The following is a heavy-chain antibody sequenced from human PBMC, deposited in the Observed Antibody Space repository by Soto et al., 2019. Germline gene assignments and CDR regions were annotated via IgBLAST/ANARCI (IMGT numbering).Heavy chain of an antibody. V-gene: IGHV4-59*01. CDR3: ARGHLGITTTGTWYDFDY. J-gene: IGHJ4*02. CDR2: IYYSGRT. Sequence: PSETLSLTCTVSGDSISSYYWTWIRQPPGKGLEYIGYIYYSGRTYYNPSLKSRVTISVDTSKNQFSLKLSSVTAADTAVYYCARGHLGITTTGTWYDFDYWGQGILVTVSS. CDR1: GDSISSYY. D-gene: IGHD2-15*01.